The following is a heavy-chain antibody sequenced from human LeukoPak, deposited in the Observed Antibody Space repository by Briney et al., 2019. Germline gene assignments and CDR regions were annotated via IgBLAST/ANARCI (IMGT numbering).Heavy chain of an antibody. V-gene: IGHV1-69*05. D-gene: IGHD3-10*01. Sequence: ASVKVSCKASGGTFSSYAISWVRQAPGQGLEWMGRIIPIFGTANYEQKFQGRVTITTDESTSTAYMELSSLRSEDTAVYYCATYDSFGELLYNYWGQGTLVTVSS. CDR1: GGTFSSYA. CDR2: IIPIFGTA. J-gene: IGHJ4*02. CDR3: ATYDSFGELLYNY.